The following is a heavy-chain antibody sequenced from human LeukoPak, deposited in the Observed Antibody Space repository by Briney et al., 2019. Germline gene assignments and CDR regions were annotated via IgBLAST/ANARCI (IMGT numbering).Heavy chain of an antibody. J-gene: IGHJ3*02. CDR1: GGTFSSYA. Sequence: ASVKVSCKASGGTFSSYAISWVRQAPGQGLEWMGGIIPIFGTANYAQKFQGRVTITADESTSTAYMELSSLRSEDTAVYYCASTTTVTTNAFDIWGQGTMVTVSS. D-gene: IGHD4-17*01. CDR2: IIPIFGTA. CDR3: ASTTTVTTNAFDI. V-gene: IGHV1-69*13.